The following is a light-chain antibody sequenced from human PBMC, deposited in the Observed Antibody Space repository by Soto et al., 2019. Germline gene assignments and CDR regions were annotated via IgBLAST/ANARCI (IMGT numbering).Light chain of an antibody. J-gene: IGKJ1*01. CDR2: GAS. V-gene: IGKV3-20*01. Sequence: ESVLTQSPGTLALSPVERATLSCRASQSVSSNYLAWYQQKPGQAPRLLISGASPRATGIPDRFSGSGSGTDLTLTISRLEPEDSAVYYCQQYGSSPTWTFGQGTKVDIK. CDR1: QSVSSNY. CDR3: QQYGSSPTWT.